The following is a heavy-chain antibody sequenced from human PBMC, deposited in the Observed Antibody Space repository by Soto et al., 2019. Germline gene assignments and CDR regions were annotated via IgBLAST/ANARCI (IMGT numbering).Heavy chain of an antibody. CDR3: ARRDWTPLKGWCDP. Sequence: QVQLQESGPGLVKPSGTLSLTCAVSGGSISSSNWWSWVRQPPGKGLEWIGEIYHSGSTNYNPSLKSRVTXXVXKXXNQFSLKLSSVTAADTAVYYCARRDWTPLKGWCDPWGQGTLVTVSS. V-gene: IGHV4-4*02. CDR2: IYHSGST. CDR1: GGSISSSNW. D-gene: IGHD1-1*01. J-gene: IGHJ5*02.